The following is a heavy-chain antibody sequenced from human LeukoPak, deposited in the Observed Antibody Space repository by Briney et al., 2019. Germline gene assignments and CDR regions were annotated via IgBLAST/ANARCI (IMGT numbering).Heavy chain of an antibody. CDR2: ISAIGDT. CDR3: ARHVPSDLRIVVVTSDWYFDL. V-gene: IGHV4-4*09. D-gene: IGHD2-21*02. J-gene: IGHJ2*01. CDR1: GSFISSYY. Sequence: PSETLSLTCAVSGSFISSYYWTWIRQSPERGLEWIGYISAIGDTNYNPSLKSRVTMSVDTSKGQFSLRLTSVTAADTALYYCARHVPSDLRIVVVTSDWYFDLWGRGTLVTVSS.